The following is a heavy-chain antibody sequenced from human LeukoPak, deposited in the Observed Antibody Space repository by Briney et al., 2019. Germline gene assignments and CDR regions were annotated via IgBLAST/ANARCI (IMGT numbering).Heavy chain of an antibody. CDR1: GFTFSNYE. CDR3: ARGGARRDGYNYFDS. Sequence: GGSLRLPCAASGFTFSNYEMTWVRQAPGKGLEWVSSILISSTNIHYTDSVRGRFTISRDSAKNSLYLQINSLRAEDTAVYYCARGGARRDGYNYFDSWGPGTLVTVSS. J-gene: IGHJ4*02. CDR2: ILISSTNI. V-gene: IGHV3-48*03. D-gene: IGHD5-24*01.